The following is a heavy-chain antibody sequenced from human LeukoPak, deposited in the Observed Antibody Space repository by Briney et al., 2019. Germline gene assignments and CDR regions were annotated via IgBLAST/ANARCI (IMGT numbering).Heavy chain of an antibody. D-gene: IGHD1-26*01. Sequence: GGSLRLSCAASGFTFSSYAMSWVRQAPGKGLEWVSAISGSGGSTYYADSVKGRFTISRDNSKNTLYLQMNSLRAEDTAVYYCAGTDSGSYSRWFDYWGQGTLVTVSS. CDR1: GFTFSSYA. CDR2: ISGSGGST. V-gene: IGHV3-23*01. CDR3: AGTDSGSYSRWFDY. J-gene: IGHJ4*02.